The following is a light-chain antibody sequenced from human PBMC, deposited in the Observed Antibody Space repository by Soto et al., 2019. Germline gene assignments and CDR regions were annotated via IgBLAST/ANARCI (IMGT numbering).Light chain of an antibody. Sequence: EVVLTQSPATLSVSPGERATLSCRASQTVSRSLAWYQQKPGQAPRLLIYGASMRATGVPDRFSGSGSGTDFTLTISSLQSEDFAVYYCQQYIDWPPYTLCQGTKVEIK. J-gene: IGKJ2*01. V-gene: IGKV3-15*01. CDR3: QQYIDWPPYT. CDR1: QTVSRS. CDR2: GAS.